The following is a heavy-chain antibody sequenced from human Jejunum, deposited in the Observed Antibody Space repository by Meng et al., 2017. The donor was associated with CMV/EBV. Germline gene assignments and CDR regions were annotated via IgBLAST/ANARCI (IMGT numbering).Heavy chain of an antibody. V-gene: IGHV1-2*06. CDR2: IHPNAGSI. CDR1: GYTFPAYW. D-gene: IGHD4-23*01. J-gene: IGHJ4*02. CDR3: TRDYSDNWAIDY. Sequence: CKASGYTFPAYWTHWVRQAPGQGLEWMGRIHPNAGSIDYAQKFQGRVTMTRDTSISTVYMDLSSLTSDDTAVYYCTRDYSDNWAIDYWGQGTLVTVSS.